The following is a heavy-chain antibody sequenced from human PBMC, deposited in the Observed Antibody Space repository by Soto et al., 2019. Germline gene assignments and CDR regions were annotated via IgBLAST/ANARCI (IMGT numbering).Heavy chain of an antibody. CDR2: SYYSGYYSGST. Sequence: TSETLSLTCTVSGDSVTSDSYFWSWIRQPPGKGLEWIGNSYYSGYYSGSTNHNPPLKSRVTVSVDTSKNQFSLKLRSVTAADTAVYYCARGSEWLGRNWFDPWGQGTLVTVSS. J-gene: IGHJ5*02. D-gene: IGHD3-3*01. V-gene: IGHV4-61*01. CDR1: GDSVTSDSYF. CDR3: ARGSEWLGRNWFDP.